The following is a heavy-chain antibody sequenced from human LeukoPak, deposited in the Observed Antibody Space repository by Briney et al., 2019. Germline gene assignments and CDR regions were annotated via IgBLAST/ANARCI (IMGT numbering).Heavy chain of an antibody. D-gene: IGHD6-19*01. CDR1: GFTFDDYG. V-gene: IGHV3-20*04. CDR2: INWNGGST. J-gene: IGHJ4*02. Sequence: GGSLRLSCAASGFTFDDYGMYWVRQAPGKGLEWVSGINWNGGSTGYADSVKGRFTISRDNAKKSLYLRMNSLRAEDTALYYCARALYSSGHHQEGYWRRGTLVTVSS. CDR3: ARALYSSGHHQEGY.